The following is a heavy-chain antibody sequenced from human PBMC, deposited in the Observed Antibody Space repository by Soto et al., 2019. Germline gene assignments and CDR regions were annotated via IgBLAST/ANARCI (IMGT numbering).Heavy chain of an antibody. V-gene: IGHV1-69*01. CDR2: ITPIFGTT. J-gene: IGHJ5*02. CDR3: ARSLLETSGSYYWFVP. Sequence: QVQLVQSGAAVKKPGSSVMVSCKASGGTFDSYAVSWVRQSPGQGLEWMGGITPIFGTTNYAQKFQGRITITADEPTSTVYMDLTSLRSEDTAVYYCARSLLETSGSYYWFVPWGQGTLVTVSS. D-gene: IGHD1-26*01. CDR1: GGTFDSYA.